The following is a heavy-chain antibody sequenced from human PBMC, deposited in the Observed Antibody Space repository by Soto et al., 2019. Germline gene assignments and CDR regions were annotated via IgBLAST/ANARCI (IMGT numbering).Heavy chain of an antibody. CDR3: AKEGPRRYPYYFDY. J-gene: IGHJ4*02. CDR2: ISYDGSNK. CDR1: GCTFSSYG. V-gene: IGHV3-30*18. Sequence: AGGSLRVSCAAAGCTFSSYGGHWVRQAPGKGLEWVAVISYDGSNKYYADSVKGRFTISRDNSKNTLYLQMNSLRAEDTAVYYCAKEGPRRYPYYFDYWGQGTLVTVSS. D-gene: IGHD1-20*01.